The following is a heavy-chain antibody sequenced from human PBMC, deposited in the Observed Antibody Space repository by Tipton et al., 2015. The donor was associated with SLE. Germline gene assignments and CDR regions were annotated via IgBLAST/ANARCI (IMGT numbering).Heavy chain of an antibody. CDR1: GYTFTSYG. V-gene: IGHV1-2*06. J-gene: IGHJ4*02. Sequence: QVQLVQSGAEVKKPGASVKVSCKASGYTFTSYGISWVRQAPGQGLEWMGRINPNSGGTNYAQKFQGRVTMTRDTSISTAYMELSRLRSDDTAVYYCARDLTTPYYYFDYWGQGTLVTVSS. CDR2: INPNSGGT. D-gene: IGHD4-17*01. CDR3: ARDLTTPYYYFDY.